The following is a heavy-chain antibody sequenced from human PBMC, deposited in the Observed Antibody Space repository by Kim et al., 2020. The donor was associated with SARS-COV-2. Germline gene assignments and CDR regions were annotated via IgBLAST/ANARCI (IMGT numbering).Heavy chain of an antibody. J-gene: IGHJ4*02. CDR1: GINFSDYY. V-gene: IGHV3-11*05. CDR3: ARVAVGACSWHYFDS. Sequence: GGSLRLSCAASGINFSDYYMSWIRQAPGKGLEWISYISSSGSYTKYADSLKGRFTISRDNAENSLYLEMNSLRAEDTAVYYCARVAVGACSWHYFDSWGQGTLVTVSS. D-gene: IGHD2-15*01. CDR2: ISSSGSYT.